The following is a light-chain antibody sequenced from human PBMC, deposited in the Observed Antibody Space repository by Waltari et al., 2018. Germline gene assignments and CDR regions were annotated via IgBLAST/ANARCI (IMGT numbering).Light chain of an antibody. CDR3: QVWDTRSDHWV. CDR1: DIGTKS. CDR2: DDT. J-gene: IGLJ3*02. Sequence: SYVLTQPPSVSVVPGKTATITCGGSDIGTKSVRWYQQKPGQAPVAVFYDDTGRPSGTPGRFSGSNAAHTATLTISRVEAGDEAHYFCQVWDTRSDHWVFGGGTKLTVL. V-gene: IGLV3-21*03.